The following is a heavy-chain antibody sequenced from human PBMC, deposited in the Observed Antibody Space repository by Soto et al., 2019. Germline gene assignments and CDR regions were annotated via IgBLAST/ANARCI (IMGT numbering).Heavy chain of an antibody. Sequence: PSETLSLTCTVSGGSVSSGSYYWSWIRQPPGKGLEWIGYIYYSGSTNYNPSLKSRVTISVDTSKNQFSLKLSSVTAADTAVYYCARGQRGWLQPITKGRYYYYGMDVWGQGTTVTVSS. D-gene: IGHD5-12*01. CDR3: ARGQRGWLQPITKGRYYYYGMDV. V-gene: IGHV4-61*01. J-gene: IGHJ6*02. CDR1: GGSVSSGSYY. CDR2: IYYSGST.